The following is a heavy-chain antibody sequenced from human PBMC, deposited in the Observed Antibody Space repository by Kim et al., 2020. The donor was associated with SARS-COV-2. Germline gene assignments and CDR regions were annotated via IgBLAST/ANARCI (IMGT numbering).Heavy chain of an antibody. CDR1: GFTFSSYA. J-gene: IGHJ4*02. D-gene: IGHD2-15*01. CDR2: ISGSGGST. V-gene: IGHV3-23*01. CDR3: AKYVYCSGGSCYHYSES. Sequence: GGSLRLSCAASGFTFSSYAMSWVRQAPGKGLEWVSAISGSGGSTYYADSVKGRFTISRDNSKNTLYLQMNSLRAEDTAVYYCAKYVYCSGGSCYHYSESWGQGTLVTVSS.